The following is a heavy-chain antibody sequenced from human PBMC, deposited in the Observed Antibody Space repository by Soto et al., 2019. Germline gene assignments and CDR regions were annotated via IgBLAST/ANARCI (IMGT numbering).Heavy chain of an antibody. V-gene: IGHV1-8*01. CDR3: ARGRYCISTSCYWSAWFDP. Sequence: QVQLVQSGAEVKKPGASVKVSCKASGYTFTSYDINWVRQATGQGLEWMGWMNPNSGNTGYAQKFQGRVTMTRNTSISTAYMELSSLRSEDTAVYYCARGRYCISTSCYWSAWFDPWGQGTLVTVSS. D-gene: IGHD2-2*01. CDR1: GYTFTSYD. J-gene: IGHJ5*02. CDR2: MNPNSGNT.